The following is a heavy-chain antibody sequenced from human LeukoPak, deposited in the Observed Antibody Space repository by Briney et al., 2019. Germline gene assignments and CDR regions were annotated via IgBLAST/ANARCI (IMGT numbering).Heavy chain of an antibody. J-gene: IGHJ4*02. CDR3: ARVRYEDSDYDYVWGSYRLIFDY. CDR1: GGTFSSYA. V-gene: IGHV1-69*06. CDR2: IIPIFGTA. D-gene: IGHD3-16*02. Sequence: ASVKVSCKASGGTFSSYAISWVRQAPGQGLEWMGGIIPIFGTANYAQKFQGRVTITADKSTSTAYMELSSLRSEDTAVYYCARVRYEDSDYDYVWGSYRLIFDYWGQGTLVTVSS.